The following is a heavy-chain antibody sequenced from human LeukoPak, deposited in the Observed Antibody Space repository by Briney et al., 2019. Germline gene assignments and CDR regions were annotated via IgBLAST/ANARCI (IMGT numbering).Heavy chain of an antibody. J-gene: IGHJ3*02. CDR1: GYSFTSYW. D-gene: IGHD2-2*01. CDR3: ARVVVLVGTQSAFDI. Sequence: GESLKISCKGSGYSFTSYWIGWVRQMPGKGLEWMGIIYHGDSDTRYSPSFQGQVTISADKSISTAYLQWSSLRASDTAMYYCARVVVLVGTQSAFDIWGQGTMVTVSS. V-gene: IGHV5-51*01. CDR2: IYHGDSDT.